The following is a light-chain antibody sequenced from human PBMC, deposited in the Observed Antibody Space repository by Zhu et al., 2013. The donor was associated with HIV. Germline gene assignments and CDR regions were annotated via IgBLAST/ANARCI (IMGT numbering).Light chain of an antibody. CDR3: SSYTSRSTHYV. Sequence: QSALTQPASVSGSPGQSITISCTGTSSDIGGYNFVSWYQQHPGKVPKLMIYEVTNRPSGVSDRFSGSKSGSTASLTISGLQADDEADYYCSSYTSRSTHYVFGAWEPRSTVL. CDR1: SSDIGGYNF. CDR2: EVT. V-gene: IGLV2-14*01. J-gene: IGLJ1*01.